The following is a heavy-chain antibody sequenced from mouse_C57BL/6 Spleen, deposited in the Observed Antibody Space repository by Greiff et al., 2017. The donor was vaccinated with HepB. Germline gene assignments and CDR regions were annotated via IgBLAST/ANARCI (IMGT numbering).Heavy chain of an antibody. CDR1: GYTFTDYE. V-gene: IGHV1-15*01. J-gene: IGHJ2*01. CDR3: TRAPYYGSSYDFDY. D-gene: IGHD1-1*01. CDR2: IDPETGGT. Sequence: QVQLQQSGAELVRPGASVTLSCKASGYTFTDYEMHWVKQTPVHGLEWIGAIDPETGGTAYNQKFKGKAILTADKSSSTAYMELRSLTSEDSAVYYCTRAPYYGSSYDFDYWGQGTTLTVSS.